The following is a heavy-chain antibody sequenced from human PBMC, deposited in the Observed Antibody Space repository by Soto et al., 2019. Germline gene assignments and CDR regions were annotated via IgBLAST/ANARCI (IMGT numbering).Heavy chain of an antibody. V-gene: IGHV4-30-4*01. Sequence: PSQTLSLTCTVSGGSISSGDYYWSLIPQPPGKGLEWIGYIYYSGITYYNPSLKSRVTISVDTSKNQFSLKLSSVTAADTAVYYCARAYYDILTGYYFDYWGQGTLVTVSS. CDR1: GGSISSGDYY. CDR3: ARAYYDILTGYYFDY. J-gene: IGHJ4*02. D-gene: IGHD3-9*01. CDR2: IYYSGIT.